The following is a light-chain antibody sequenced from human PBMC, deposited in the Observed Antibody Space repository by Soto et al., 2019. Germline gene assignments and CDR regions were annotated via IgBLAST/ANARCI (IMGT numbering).Light chain of an antibody. Sequence: QSALTQPPSASGSPGQSVTISCTGTSSDVGGYNYDSWYQHHPDKAPKLIIYEVYKRPSGVPDRFSGSKSGNTASLTVSGLQAEDEAEYYCSSYAASDSFVVFGGGTKLTVL. CDR2: EVY. V-gene: IGLV2-8*01. J-gene: IGLJ2*01. CDR1: SSDVGGYNY. CDR3: SSYAASDSFVV.